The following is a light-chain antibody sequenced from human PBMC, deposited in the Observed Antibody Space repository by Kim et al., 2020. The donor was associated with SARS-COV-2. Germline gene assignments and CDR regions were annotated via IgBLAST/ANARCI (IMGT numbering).Light chain of an antibody. CDR2: DAS. V-gene: IGKV3-11*01. CDR3: HQRSDWPIT. CDR1: QSVGTY. Sequence: EVVLTQSPATLSLSPGERVTLSCTASQSVGTYVTWYQQKGGQAPRLVIYDASKRATDIPPRFSSSGSGTAFTLTIRGLEPEDFAVYFCHQRSDWPITFGQGTRLEIK. J-gene: IGKJ5*01.